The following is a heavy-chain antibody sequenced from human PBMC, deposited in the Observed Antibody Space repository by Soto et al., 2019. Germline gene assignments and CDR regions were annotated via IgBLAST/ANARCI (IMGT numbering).Heavy chain of an antibody. CDR3: ARGQEGVVATH. D-gene: IGHD2-15*01. CDR2: IKDGGST. V-gene: IGHV4-34*01. CDR1: GGSFTGYY. J-gene: IGHJ4*02. Sequence: QVQLQQWGAGLLKPSETLSLTCAVNGGSFTGYYWSWVRQPPGKGLEWIGEIKDGGSTNYSPSLRGRVTLSAATSKKQFSLKVTSVTAADTAVYYCARGQEGVVATHWDQGTLVTVSS.